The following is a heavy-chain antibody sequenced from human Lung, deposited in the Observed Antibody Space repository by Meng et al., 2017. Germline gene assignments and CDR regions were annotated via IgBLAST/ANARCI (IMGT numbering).Heavy chain of an antibody. CDR1: GYTFPDYW. CDR2: INPKSGDT. J-gene: IGHJ4*02. V-gene: IGHV1-2*06. CDR3: ARDEDISAAGKLFGDY. Sequence: SVTVSRMASGYTFPDYWLHWVRRAPGQGLEWMGRINPKSGDTHYAQRFQGRVTMTGDTSISTAYMELSGLRSDDTAMYYCARDEDISAAGKLFGDYWGQGTLVTVSS. D-gene: IGHD6-13*01.